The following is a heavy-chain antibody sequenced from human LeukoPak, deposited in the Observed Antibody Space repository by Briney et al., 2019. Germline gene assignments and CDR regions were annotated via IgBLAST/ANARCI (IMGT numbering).Heavy chain of an antibody. Sequence: SLTLSCKASGGTFSSWAISWVWLAPGQGIEWMGRIIPLLDIATYAKKFQSRVTIIAVKSTSNDYTVLSSLRSEATAVYYCASGGGCSSNSRTLDYWGQGTLVTVSS. V-gene: IGHV1-69*04. D-gene: IGHD2-2*01. CDR3: ASGGGCSSNSRTLDY. CDR1: GGTFSSWA. J-gene: IGHJ4*02. CDR2: IIPLLDIA.